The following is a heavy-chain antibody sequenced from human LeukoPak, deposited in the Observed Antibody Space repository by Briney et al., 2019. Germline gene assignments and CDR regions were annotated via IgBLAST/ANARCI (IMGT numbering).Heavy chain of an antibody. CDR1: GFTFSSYW. D-gene: IGHD6-13*01. V-gene: IGHV3-9*01. CDR2: ISWNSGSI. J-gene: IGHJ3*02. Sequence: GGSLRLPCAASGFTFSSYWMSWVRQAPGKGLEWVSGISWNSGSIGYADSVKGRFTISRDNAKNSLYLQMNSLRAEDTALYYCAKGGYSSSRDAFDIWGQGTMVTVSS. CDR3: AKGGYSSSRDAFDI.